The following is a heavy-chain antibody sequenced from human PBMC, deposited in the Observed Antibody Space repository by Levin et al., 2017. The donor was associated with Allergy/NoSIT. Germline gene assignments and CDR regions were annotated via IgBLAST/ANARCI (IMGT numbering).Heavy chain of an antibody. CDR1: GFTFSRYY. CDR3: ARGGCSSTSCLDY. V-gene: IGHV3-74*01. D-gene: IGHD2-2*01. CDR2: ITLDVTDT. Sequence: LAGGSLRLSYAASGFTFSRYYMHWVRQAPGKGLVWVSRITLDVTDTYYADSVKGRFTISRDNAENTLFLQMNSLRAEDTAIYYCARGGCSSTSCLDYWGQGILVTVSS. J-gene: IGHJ4*02.